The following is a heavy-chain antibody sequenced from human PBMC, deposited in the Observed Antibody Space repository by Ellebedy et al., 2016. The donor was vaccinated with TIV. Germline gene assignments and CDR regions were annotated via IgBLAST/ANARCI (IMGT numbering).Heavy chain of an antibody. CDR1: GYSFTSYW. V-gene: IGHV5-51*01. J-gene: IGHJ4*02. Sequence: ASVKVSCKASGYSFTSYWIGWVRQMPGKGLEWMGTIYPGDSDTRYSPSFQGHVTISADKSINTAYLQWSSLKASDTAMYYCAKMENQLGSDYWGQGTLVTVSS. D-gene: IGHD1-14*01. CDR2: IYPGDSDT. CDR3: AKMENQLGSDY.